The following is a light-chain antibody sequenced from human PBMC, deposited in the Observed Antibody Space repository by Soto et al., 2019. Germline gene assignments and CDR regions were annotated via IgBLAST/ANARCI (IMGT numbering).Light chain of an antibody. CDR2: DAS. Sequence: EIVMTQSPATLSVSPGERATLSCRACQSVSSNLAWYQQKPGQAPRLLIYDASTRATGIPARFSGSGSGTEYTLTISSLQSEDSAVYYCQQCSWHPFTVTFGGGTKVEI. V-gene: IGKV3-15*01. CDR3: QQCSWHPFTVT. CDR1: QSVSSN. J-gene: IGKJ4*01.